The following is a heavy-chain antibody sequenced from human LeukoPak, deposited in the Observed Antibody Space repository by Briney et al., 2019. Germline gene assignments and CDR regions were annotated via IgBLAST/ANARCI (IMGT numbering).Heavy chain of an antibody. CDR1: GYTFTNYH. CDR3: ARPTSFTASGYDY. J-gene: IGHJ4*02. CDR2: MNPNNGDS. D-gene: IGHD6-25*01. V-gene: IGHV1-8*03. Sequence: ASVTVSCKASGYTFTNYHINWVRQATGQGREWRGWMNPNNGDSGYAQKFQGRVTITRDTSISTSYMELRSLRSDDTAVYFCARPTSFTASGYDYWGQGTLVTVSS.